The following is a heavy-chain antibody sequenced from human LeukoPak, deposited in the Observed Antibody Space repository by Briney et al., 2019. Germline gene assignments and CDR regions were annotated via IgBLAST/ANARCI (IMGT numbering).Heavy chain of an antibody. J-gene: IGHJ3*02. CDR3: ARVGCSSTSCYEGIDAFDI. V-gene: IGHV3-23*01. D-gene: IGHD2-2*01. CDR2: ISGSGGST. CDR1: GFTFSSYA. Sequence: PGGSLRLSCAASGFTFSSYAMSWVRQAPGKGLEWVSAISGSGGSTYYADSVKGRFTISRDNSKNTLYLQMNSLRAEDTAVYYCARVGCSSTSCYEGIDAFDIWGQGTMVTVSS.